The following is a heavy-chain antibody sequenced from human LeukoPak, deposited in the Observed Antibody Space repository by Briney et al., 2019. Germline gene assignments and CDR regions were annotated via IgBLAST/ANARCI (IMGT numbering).Heavy chain of an antibody. CDR3: ATLVSSDY. J-gene: IGHJ4*02. CDR2: INPNSGGT. CDR1: GYAFTGYY. Sequence: ASVKVSCKASGYAFTGYYMHWVRQAPGQGLEWMGWINPNSGGTNYAQKFQGRVTMTRDTSISTAYMELSSLRSEDTAVYYCATLVSSDYWGQGTLVTVSS. V-gene: IGHV1-2*02. D-gene: IGHD6-6*01.